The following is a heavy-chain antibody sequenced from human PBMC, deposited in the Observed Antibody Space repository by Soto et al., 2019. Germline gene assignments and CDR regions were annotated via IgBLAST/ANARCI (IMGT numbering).Heavy chain of an antibody. V-gene: IGHV4-39*01. J-gene: IGHJ6*02. CDR1: GGSLSSRSYY. CDR3: ARVISSSSSLGLPYYYYGMDV. D-gene: IGHD6-6*01. Sequence: SDTLSLTCTVSGGSLSSRSYYWGLIRQPPGKGLEWIGSIYYSGSTYSNPSLSSRVTMSVDTSKSQFSLKLRSVTAADTAMYYCARVISSSSSLGLPYYYYGMDVWGQGTTVTVSS. CDR2: IYYSGST.